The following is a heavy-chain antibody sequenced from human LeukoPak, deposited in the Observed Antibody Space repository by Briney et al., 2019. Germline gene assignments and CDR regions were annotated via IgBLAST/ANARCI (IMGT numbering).Heavy chain of an antibody. Sequence: GRSLRLSCAASGFTSDDYAMHWVRQAPGKGLEWVSYISSSGSTIYYADSVKGRFTISRDNAKNSLYLQMNSLRAEDTAVYYCARDRVAEIDYWGQGTLVTVSS. D-gene: IGHD2-15*01. J-gene: IGHJ4*02. CDR2: ISSSGSTI. CDR1: GFTSDDYA. CDR3: ARDRVAEIDY. V-gene: IGHV3-11*01.